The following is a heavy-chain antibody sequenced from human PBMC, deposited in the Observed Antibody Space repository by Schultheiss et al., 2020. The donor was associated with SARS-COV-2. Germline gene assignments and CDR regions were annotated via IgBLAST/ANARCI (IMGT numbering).Heavy chain of an antibody. CDR1: GYSFTSYW. CDR3: ARDLVGATPLDYYYGMDV. V-gene: IGHV5-51*01. D-gene: IGHD1-26*01. CDR2: IYPADSDT. J-gene: IGHJ6*02. Sequence: GESLKISCKGSGYSFTSYWIGWVRQMPGKGLEWMGIIYPADSDTRYSPSFQGQVTISADKSISTAYLQWSSLKASDTAMYYCARDLVGATPLDYYYGMDVWGQGTTVTVSS.